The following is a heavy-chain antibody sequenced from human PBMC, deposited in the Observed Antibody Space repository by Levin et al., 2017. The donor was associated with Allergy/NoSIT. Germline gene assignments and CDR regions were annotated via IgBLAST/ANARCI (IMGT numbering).Heavy chain of an antibody. CDR2: ISYDGNNK. J-gene: IGHJ4*02. CDR3: ARVVVPGASDAY. Sequence: GGSLRLSCAASGFTFSSYAMHWVRQAPGKGLEWVALISYDGNNKYYADSVKGRFTISRDKSKNTLYLQMNSLRAEDTAVYYCARVVVPGASDAYWGQGTLVTVSS. D-gene: IGHD2-2*01. V-gene: IGHV3-30-3*01. CDR1: GFTFSSYA.